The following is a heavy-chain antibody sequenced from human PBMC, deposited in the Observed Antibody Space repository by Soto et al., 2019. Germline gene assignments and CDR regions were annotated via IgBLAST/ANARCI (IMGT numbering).Heavy chain of an antibody. CDR1: GFSFTGYY. D-gene: IGHD3-16*01. V-gene: IGHV1-2*02. J-gene: IGHJ5*01. CDR2: INAHSGGT. Sequence: ASVKVSCKGSGFSFTGYYIHWLRQAPGQGLEWMGWINAHSGGTEYAQKFQGRVTLTRDTSIATAYLTLTSLTSDDTALYYCAKDLRRHRAYWVYSWG. CDR3: AKDLRRHRAYWVYS.